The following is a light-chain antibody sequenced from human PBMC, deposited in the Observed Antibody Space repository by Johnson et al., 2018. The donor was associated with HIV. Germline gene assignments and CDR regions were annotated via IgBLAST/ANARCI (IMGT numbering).Light chain of an antibody. J-gene: IGLJ1*01. Sequence: QSVLTQPPSVSAAPGQKVTISCSGSTYNIGNNYLSWYQQLPGTAPKLLIYEKNKRPSGIPDRFSGSKSGTSATLGITRLQTGDEADYYCGTCDSGLGAVYVFAPGTKVTVL. CDR3: GTCDSGLGAVYV. CDR1: TYNIGNNY. V-gene: IGLV1-51*02. CDR2: EKN.